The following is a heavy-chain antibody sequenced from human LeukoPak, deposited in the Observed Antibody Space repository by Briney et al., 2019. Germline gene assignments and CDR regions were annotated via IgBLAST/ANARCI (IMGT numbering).Heavy chain of an antibody. Sequence: GEFLKISCKGSGYSFSDYWIGWVRQMPGKGPEWMGIIYPDDSDTRYSPSFQGQVTISADKSITTAYLQWSSLKASDTAIYYCARPLEMATITSLNYWGQGTLVTVSS. V-gene: IGHV5-51*01. J-gene: IGHJ4*02. CDR1: GYSFSDYW. CDR2: IYPDDSDT. CDR3: ARPLEMATITSLNY. D-gene: IGHD5-24*01.